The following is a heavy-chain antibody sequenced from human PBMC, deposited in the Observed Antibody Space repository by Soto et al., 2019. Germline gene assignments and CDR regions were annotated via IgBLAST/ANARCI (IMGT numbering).Heavy chain of an antibody. Sequence: PGGSLRLSCSASGFTFSSYAMHWVRQVPGKGLEYVSAISSNGGSTYYADSVKGRFTISRDNSKNSLYLQMSSLRAEDTAVYYCVKDRHFTGIGSPSNFDYWGQGTLVTVSS. D-gene: IGHD1-26*01. CDR3: VKDRHFTGIGSPSNFDY. V-gene: IGHV3-64D*08. J-gene: IGHJ4*02. CDR2: ISSNGGST. CDR1: GFTFSSYA.